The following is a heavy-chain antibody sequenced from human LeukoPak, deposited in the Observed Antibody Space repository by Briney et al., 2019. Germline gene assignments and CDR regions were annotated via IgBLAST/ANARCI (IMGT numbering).Heavy chain of an antibody. CDR3: ASLSSLVYSSGWWPWFDP. V-gene: IGHV4-39*07. J-gene: IGHJ5*02. Sequence: KPSETLSLTCTVSGGSISSSSYYWGWIRQPPGKGLEWIGSIYYSGSTYYNPSLKSRVTISVDTSKNQFSLKLSSVTAADTAVYYCASLSSLVYSSGWWPWFDPWGQGTLVTVSS. CDR2: IYYSGST. D-gene: IGHD6-19*01. CDR1: GGSISSSSYY.